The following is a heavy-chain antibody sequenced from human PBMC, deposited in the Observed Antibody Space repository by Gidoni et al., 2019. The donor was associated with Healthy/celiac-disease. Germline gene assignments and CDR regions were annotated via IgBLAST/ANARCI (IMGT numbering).Heavy chain of an antibody. Sequence: EVQLLESGGGLVQPGGSLRLSCAASGVTFSSYAMSLVRQAPGKGLEWVSSISGSGGSTYYADSVKGRFTISRDNSKNTLYMQMNSLRAEDTAVYYCAKTTMVPKTLWFGESNGSFDYWGQGTLVTVSS. CDR1: GVTFSSYA. CDR2: ISGSGGST. CDR3: AKTTMVPKTLWFGESNGSFDY. J-gene: IGHJ4*02. D-gene: IGHD3-10*01. V-gene: IGHV3-23*01.